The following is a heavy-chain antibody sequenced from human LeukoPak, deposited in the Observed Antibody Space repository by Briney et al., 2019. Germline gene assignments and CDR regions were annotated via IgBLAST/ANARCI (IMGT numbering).Heavy chain of an antibody. D-gene: IGHD1-7*01. CDR3: ARRPWNSDYYFDC. CDR1: GGSFSGYY. V-gene: IGHV4-34*01. CDR2: INHSGST. J-gene: IGHJ4*02. Sequence: SETLSLTCAVYGGSFSGYYWSWIRQPPGKGLEWIGEINHSGSTNYNPSLKSRVTISVDTSKNQFSLKLSSVTAADTAVYYCARRPWNSDYYFDCWGQGTLVTVSS.